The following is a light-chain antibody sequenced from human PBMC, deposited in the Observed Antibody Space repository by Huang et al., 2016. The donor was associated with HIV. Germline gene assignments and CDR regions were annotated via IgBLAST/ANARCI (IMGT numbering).Light chain of an antibody. J-gene: IGKJ4*01. CDR1: RGISNS. CDR3: QQYYNTTLS. V-gene: IGKV1-NL1*01. Sequence: DIQMTQSPSSLSASVGDRVTITCRASRGISNSLAWYQQQPGKAPKLLLYAASRLQGRGPSRFSGSGSQTDYTLTISSLQPEDSATYYCQQYYNTTLSFGGGTKVEIK. CDR2: AAS.